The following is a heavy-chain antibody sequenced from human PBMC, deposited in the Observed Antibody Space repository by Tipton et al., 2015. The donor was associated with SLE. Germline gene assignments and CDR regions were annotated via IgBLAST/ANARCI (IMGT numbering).Heavy chain of an antibody. D-gene: IGHD3-22*01. Sequence: QSGAEVKKPGSSVKVSCKASGGTFSSYAISWVRQAPGQGLEWMGRIIPIFGTANYAQKFQGRVTITADESTSTAYMELSSLRSEDTAVYYCAREGHYYDRRDGNWFDPWGQGTLVTVSS. V-gene: IGHV1-69*15. CDR1: GGTFSSYA. J-gene: IGHJ5*02. CDR3: AREGHYYDRRDGNWFDP. CDR2: IIPIFGTA.